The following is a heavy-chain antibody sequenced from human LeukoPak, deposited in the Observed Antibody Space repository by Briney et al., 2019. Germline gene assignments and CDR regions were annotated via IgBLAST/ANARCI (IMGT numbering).Heavy chain of an antibody. CDR1: GYTFTGYY. Sequence: GASVKVSCKASGYTFTGYYMHWVRQAPGQGLEGMGWINPNSGGTNYAQKFQGRVTMTRDTSISTAYMELSRLRSDDTAVYYCARVGIYYDSSGYDYWGQGTLVTVSS. J-gene: IGHJ4*02. D-gene: IGHD3-22*01. V-gene: IGHV1-2*02. CDR3: ARVGIYYDSSGYDY. CDR2: INPNSGGT.